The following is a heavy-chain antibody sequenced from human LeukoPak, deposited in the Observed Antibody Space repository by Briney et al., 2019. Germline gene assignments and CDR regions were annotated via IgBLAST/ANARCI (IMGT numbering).Heavy chain of an antibody. CDR2: IYTSGST. D-gene: IGHD6-19*01. Sequence: SETLSLTCTVSGGSLSSYYWSWIRQPAGKGLEWIGRIYTSGSTNYNPTLKSRVTMSVDKSKHQFSLKLSSVTAADTAVYYCARVSSEQWLVPDGPLDYWGQGTLVTVSS. CDR1: GGSLSSYY. CDR3: ARVSSEQWLVPDGPLDY. J-gene: IGHJ4*02. V-gene: IGHV4-4*07.